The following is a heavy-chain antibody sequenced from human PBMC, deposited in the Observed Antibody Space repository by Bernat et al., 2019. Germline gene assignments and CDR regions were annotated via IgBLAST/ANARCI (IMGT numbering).Heavy chain of an antibody. CDR2: IIPILGIA. J-gene: IGHJ4*02. CDR1: GGTFSSYT. Sequence: QVQLVQSGAEVKKPGSSVKVSCKASGGTFSSYTISWVRQAPGQGLEWMGRIIPILGIANYAQKFQGRVTITADKSTSTAYMELSSLRSEDTAVYYCARDYTRYHYGFDYWGQGTLVTVSS. V-gene: IGHV1-69*08. D-gene: IGHD4-17*01. CDR3: ARDYTRYHYGFDY.